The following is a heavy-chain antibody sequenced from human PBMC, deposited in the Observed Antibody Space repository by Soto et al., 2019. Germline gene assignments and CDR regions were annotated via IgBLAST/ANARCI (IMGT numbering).Heavy chain of an antibody. CDR2: IYYSGST. V-gene: IGHV4-59*01. J-gene: IGHJ6*04. D-gene: IGHD1-20*01. CDR1: GGSISSYY. CDR3: ARESYNLDYYYGMDV. Sequence: KPSETLSLTCTVSGGSISSYYWSWIRQPPGKGLEWIGYIYYSGSTNYNPSLKSRITISVDTSKTQFSLKLSSVTAADTAVYYCARESYNLDYYYGMDVWGKGTTVTVSS.